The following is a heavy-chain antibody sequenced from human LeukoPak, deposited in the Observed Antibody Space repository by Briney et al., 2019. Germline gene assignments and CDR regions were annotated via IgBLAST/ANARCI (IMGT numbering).Heavy chain of an antibody. V-gene: IGHV4-30-2*01. CDR2: IYHSGST. D-gene: IGHD3-3*01. Sequence: SETLSLTCAVSGGSISSGGYSWGWIRQPPGKGLEWIGYIYHSGSTYYNPSLKSRVTISVDTSKNQFSLKLSSVTAADTAVYYCARTYYDFWSGYVFDYWGQGTLVTVSS. J-gene: IGHJ4*02. CDR3: ARTYYDFWSGYVFDY. CDR1: GGSISSGGYS.